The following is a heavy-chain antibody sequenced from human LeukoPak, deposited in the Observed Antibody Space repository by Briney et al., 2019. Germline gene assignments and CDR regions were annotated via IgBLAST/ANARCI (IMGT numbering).Heavy chain of an antibody. D-gene: IGHD5-12*01. CDR3: ARDWVSTGYDLYDS. J-gene: IGHJ4*02. Sequence: GGSLRLSCAASGFIFSNFWMTWVRQAPGKGLEWVANIRQDGSERHYVDSVKDRFTISRDNAKNSPDLQMDSLRAEDTAVYYCARDWVSTGYDLYDSWGQGTLVTVSS. CDR2: IRQDGSER. V-gene: IGHV3-7*01. CDR1: GFIFSNFW.